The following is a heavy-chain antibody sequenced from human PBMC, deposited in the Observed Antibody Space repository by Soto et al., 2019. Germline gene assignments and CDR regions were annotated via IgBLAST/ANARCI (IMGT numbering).Heavy chain of an antibody. D-gene: IGHD2-2*02. CDR1: GYSFTTYW. CDR3: ARHADYTEGIFDY. J-gene: IGHJ4*02. CDR2: IYPGDSDT. V-gene: IGHV5-51*01. Sequence: GESLKISCQGSGYSFTTYWIGWVRQMPGKGLEWMGIIYPGDSDTRYSPSFQGQVTISADKSISAAYLQWSGLKASDTAVYYCARHADYTEGIFDYWGQGTLVTVSS.